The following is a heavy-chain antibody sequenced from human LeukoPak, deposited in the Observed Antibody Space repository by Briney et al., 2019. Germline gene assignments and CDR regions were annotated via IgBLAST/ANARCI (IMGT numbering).Heavy chain of an antibody. CDR2: IYTSGST. J-gene: IGHJ4*02. CDR1: GGSISSNSYY. CDR3: ARDSPPAYCSGGSCYFDY. D-gene: IGHD2-15*01. Sequence: SETLSLTCTVSGGSISSNSYYWSWIRQPAGKGLEWIGRIYTSGSTDYNPSLKSRVTISKDTSKNEFSLKLSSVTAADTAVYYCARDSPPAYCSGGSCYFDYWGQGTLVTVSS. V-gene: IGHV4-61*02.